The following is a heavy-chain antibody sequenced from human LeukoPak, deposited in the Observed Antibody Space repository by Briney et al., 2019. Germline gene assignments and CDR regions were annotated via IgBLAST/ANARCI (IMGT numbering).Heavy chain of an antibody. Sequence: KPSETQSLTCTVSGGSISSYYWSWTRQPPGKGLEWIGEINHSGSTNYNPSLKSRVTISVDTSKNQFSLKLSSVTAADTAVYYCARVCNDFWSGYYRNWFDPWGQGTLVTVSS. V-gene: IGHV4-34*01. CDR2: INHSGST. CDR3: ARVCNDFWSGYYRNWFDP. J-gene: IGHJ5*02. D-gene: IGHD3-3*01. CDR1: GGSISSYY.